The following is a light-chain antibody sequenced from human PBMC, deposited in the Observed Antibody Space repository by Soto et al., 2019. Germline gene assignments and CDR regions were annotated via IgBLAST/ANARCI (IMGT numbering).Light chain of an antibody. CDR1: QGISSY. Sequence: DIQMTQSPSSLSASVGDRVTITCRASQGISSYLNWYQQRPGKPPNLLIYAASSLPSGVPSRFSGSGVGTDFTLTISSLQPEDFATYYCQQTYSAPRTFGPGTRVDIK. V-gene: IGKV1-39*01. CDR3: QQTYSAPRT. J-gene: IGKJ3*01. CDR2: AAS.